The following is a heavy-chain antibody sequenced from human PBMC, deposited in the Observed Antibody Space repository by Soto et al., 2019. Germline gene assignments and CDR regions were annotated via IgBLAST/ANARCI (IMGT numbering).Heavy chain of an antibody. CDR1: GFSFSGYS. CDR3: ATEGEVTPKYLDF. D-gene: IGHD4-4*01. Sequence: GGSLRLSCVASGFSFSGYSMNWVRQAPGKGLQWVSFINSGGTAIYYADSVKGRFTISRDNAKNSLYLQMNSLKTEDTAVYYCATEGEVTPKYLDFWGQGTLVTVSS. CDR2: INSGGTAI. J-gene: IGHJ4*02. V-gene: IGHV3-48*01.